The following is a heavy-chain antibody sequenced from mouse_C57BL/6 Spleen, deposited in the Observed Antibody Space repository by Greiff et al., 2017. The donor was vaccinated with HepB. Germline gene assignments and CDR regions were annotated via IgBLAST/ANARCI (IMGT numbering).Heavy chain of an antibody. CDR3: ARSGSRRHFDH. CDR1: GYSITSDY. D-gene: IGHD1-1*01. J-gene: IGHJ2*01. V-gene: IGHV3-8*01. CDR2: ISYSGST. Sequence: EVMLVESGPGLAKPSQTLSLTCSVTGYSITSDYWNWIRKFPGNKLEYMGYISYSGSTYYNPSIKSRISITRDTSKNQYYLQLNSVTPEYTATYYFARSGSRRHFDHWGQGTTRTVSS.